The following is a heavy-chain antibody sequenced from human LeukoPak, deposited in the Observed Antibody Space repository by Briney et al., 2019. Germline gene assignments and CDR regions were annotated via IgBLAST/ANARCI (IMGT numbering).Heavy chain of an antibody. V-gene: IGHV3-33*01. CDR2: IWYDGSNK. CDR3: ARSILNWDDWYFDL. J-gene: IGHJ2*01. Sequence: GGSLRLSCAASGFTFSTYGMLWVRQGPGKGLEWVVIIWYDGSNKYYADSVKGRFTISRDNSKHPLSLQMNSLRAEDTAVYYCARSILNWDDWYFDLWGRGTLVTVSS. D-gene: IGHD1-1*01. CDR1: GFTFSTYG.